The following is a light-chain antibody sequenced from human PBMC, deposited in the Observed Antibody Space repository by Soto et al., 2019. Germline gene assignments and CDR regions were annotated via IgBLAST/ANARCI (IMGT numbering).Light chain of an antibody. V-gene: IGLV2-14*01. Sequence: QSALTQPASVSGSPGQSITISCTGTSSDVGGYNYVSWYQQHPGKAPKLMNYDVSNRPSGVSNRVSGSKSGNTASLTISGLQAEDEADYYCSSYTSSSTLGVIGGGTKLTVL. CDR1: SSDVGGYNY. CDR3: SSYTSSSTLGV. CDR2: DVS. J-gene: IGLJ2*01.